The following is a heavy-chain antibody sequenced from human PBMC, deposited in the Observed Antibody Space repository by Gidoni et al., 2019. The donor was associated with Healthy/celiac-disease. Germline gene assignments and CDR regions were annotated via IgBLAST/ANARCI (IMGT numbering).Heavy chain of an antibody. CDR1: GGSISSYY. Sequence: QVQLQESGPGLVKPSEPLSLTCTASGGSISSYYWSWIRQPPGKGLEWIGYSYYSGSTNYNPPLKSRVNISVDTSKIQFSLKLSSVTAADTAVYYCARDPRPYYYDSSGYLDAFDIWGQVTMVTVSS. CDR2: SYYSGST. J-gene: IGHJ3*02. V-gene: IGHV4-59*01. CDR3: ARDPRPYYYDSSGYLDAFDI. D-gene: IGHD3-22*01.